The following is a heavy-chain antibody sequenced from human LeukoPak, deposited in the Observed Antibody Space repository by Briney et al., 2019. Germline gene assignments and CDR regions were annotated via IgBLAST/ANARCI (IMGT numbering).Heavy chain of an antibody. J-gene: IGHJ3*02. V-gene: IGHV1-69*04. Sequence: ASVKVSCKASGGTFNSYAITWVRQAPGQGLEWMGRIIPLLDIVNYAQKFQGRVTLTADKSTSTAYMEVSSLRSEDTAVFYCARGDSSSGAFDIWGQGTMVTVSS. D-gene: IGHD6-6*01. CDR1: GGTFNSYA. CDR3: ARGDSSSGAFDI. CDR2: IIPLLDIV.